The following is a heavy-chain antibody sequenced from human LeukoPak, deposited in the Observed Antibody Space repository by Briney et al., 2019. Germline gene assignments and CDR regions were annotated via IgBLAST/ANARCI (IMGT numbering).Heavy chain of an antibody. CDR3: ARQSTGSYYSPIDY. D-gene: IGHD1-26*01. CDR1: GYTFTSYG. V-gene: IGHV1-18*01. CDR2: VSTYNGNT. Sequence: ASVKVSCKASGYTFTSYGISWVRQAPGQGLEWMGWVSTYNGNTKYAQNLQGRVTTTTNTSTSTAYMELRSLRSDDTAMYYCARQSTGSYYSPIDYWGQGTLVTVSS. J-gene: IGHJ4*02.